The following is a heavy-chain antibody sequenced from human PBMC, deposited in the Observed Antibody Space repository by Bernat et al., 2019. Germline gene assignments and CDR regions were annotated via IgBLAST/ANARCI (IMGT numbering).Heavy chain of an antibody. CDR2: LKSKKNGGTT. D-gene: IGHD4-23*01. V-gene: IGHV3-15*01. CDR3: ATDSNSDPLGFDP. Sequence: EVQLVESGGDLVKPGGSLRLSCAASGFSFSDAWMSWVRHVPGKGLEWVGRLKSKKNGGTTDIAPPMRGRFTISRDDSKNTLYLQMNSLKTEHTAVYYRATDSNSDPLGFDPWGQGTLVTVAS. CDR1: GFSFSDAW. J-gene: IGHJ5*02.